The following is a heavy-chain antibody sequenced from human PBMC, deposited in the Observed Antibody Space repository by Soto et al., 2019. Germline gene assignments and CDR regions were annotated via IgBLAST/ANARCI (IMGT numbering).Heavy chain of an antibody. CDR3: ARDYEDSSSWSRRGYYYYGMDV. D-gene: IGHD6-13*01. CDR1: GYTFTGYY. CDR2: INPNSGGT. J-gene: IGHJ6*02. Sequence: GASVKVSCKASGYTFTGYYMHWVRQAPGQGLEWMGWINPNSGGTNYAQKFQGWVTMTRDTSISTAYMELSRLRSDDTAVYYCARDYEDSSSWSRRGYYYYGMDVWGQGTTVTVS. V-gene: IGHV1-2*04.